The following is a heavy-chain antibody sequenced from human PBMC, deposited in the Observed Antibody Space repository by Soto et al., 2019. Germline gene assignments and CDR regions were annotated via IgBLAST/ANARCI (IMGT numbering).Heavy chain of an antibody. D-gene: IGHD3-22*01. CDR1: GDSVSSNSAA. V-gene: IGHV6-1*01. J-gene: IGHJ3*02. CDR2: TYYRSKWYN. CDR3: ARGDDSSGYPPSKGAFDI. Sequence: SQTLSLTCAISGDSVSSNSAAWNWIRPSPSRGLEWLGRTYYRSKWYNDYAVSVKSRITINPDTSKNQFSLQLNSVTPEDTAVYYCARGDDSSGYPPSKGAFDIWGQGTMVTVSS.